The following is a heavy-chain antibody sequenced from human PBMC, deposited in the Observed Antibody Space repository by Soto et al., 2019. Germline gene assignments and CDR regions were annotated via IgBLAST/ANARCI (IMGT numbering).Heavy chain of an antibody. CDR3: ARAFPLGYFDY. Sequence: GGSLRLSCAASGFTVSSNYMSWVRQAPGKGLEWVSLIYSGGSTYYADSVKGRFTISRDNSKNTLYLQMNSLRAEDTAMYYCARAFPLGYFDYWGQGTLVTVSS. CDR2: IYSGGST. J-gene: IGHJ4*02. CDR1: GFTVSSNY. V-gene: IGHV3-53*01.